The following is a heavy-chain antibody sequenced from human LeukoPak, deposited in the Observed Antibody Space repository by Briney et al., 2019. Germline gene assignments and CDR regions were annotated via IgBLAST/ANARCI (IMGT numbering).Heavy chain of an antibody. CDR1: GFTFSSFA. Sequence: TSLRLSCAASGFTFSSFAMHWVRQAPGEGLEWVAVISYAGSTKYYADSVKGRFTISRDNSKNTLYLQMNSLRVEDTAVYYCARDANYYDSSGYPSYWGQGTLVTVSS. CDR3: ARDANYYDSSGYPSY. CDR2: ISYAGSTK. V-gene: IGHV3-30-3*01. J-gene: IGHJ4*02. D-gene: IGHD3-22*01.